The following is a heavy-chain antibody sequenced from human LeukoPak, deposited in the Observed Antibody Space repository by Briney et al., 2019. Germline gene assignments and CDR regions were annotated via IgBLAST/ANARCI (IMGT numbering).Heavy chain of an antibody. CDR1: GGSISSSSYY. CDR3: AREPAKGWLAQSFDY. V-gene: IGHV4-39*07. Sequence: KPSETLSLTCTVSGGSISSSSYYWGWIRQPPGKGLEWIGSIYYSGSTYYNPSLKSRVTISVDTSKNQFSLKLSSVTAADTAVYYCAREPAKGWLAQSFDYWGQGTLVTVTS. J-gene: IGHJ4*02. CDR2: IYYSGST. D-gene: IGHD6-19*01.